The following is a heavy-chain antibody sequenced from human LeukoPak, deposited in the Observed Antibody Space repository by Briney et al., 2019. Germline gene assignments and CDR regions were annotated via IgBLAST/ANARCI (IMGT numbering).Heavy chain of an antibody. CDR3: ARLPRGGRGVIIDWFDY. V-gene: IGHV4-39*01. J-gene: IGHJ4*02. CDR1: GGSIGSSSYY. CDR2: IYYSGST. Sequence: SETLSLTCTVSGGSIGSSSYYWGWIRQPPGKGLAWIGSIYYSGSTYYNPSLKSRVTISVDTSKNQFSLKLSSVTAADTAVYYCARLPRGGRGVIIDWFDYWGQGTLVTVSS. D-gene: IGHD3-10*01.